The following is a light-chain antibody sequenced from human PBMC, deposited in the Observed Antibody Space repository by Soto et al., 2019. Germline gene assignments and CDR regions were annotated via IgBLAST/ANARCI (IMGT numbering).Light chain of an antibody. V-gene: IGKV3-20*01. CDR3: QQYVSSPPWT. J-gene: IGKJ1*01. Sequence: EIVLTQSPGTLSLSAGDRATLSCRASQSVSNNYLAWYQQKLGQAPRLLIYDASSRATGIPDRFSGSGSGTDFTLTISRLEPEDFAVYYCQQYVSSPPWTFGQGTKVEIK. CDR2: DAS. CDR1: QSVSNNY.